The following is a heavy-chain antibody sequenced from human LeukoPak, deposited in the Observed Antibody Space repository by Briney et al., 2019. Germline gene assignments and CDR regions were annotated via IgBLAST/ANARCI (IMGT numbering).Heavy chain of an antibody. CDR2: IRYDGSNK. Sequence: PGRSLRLSCAASGFTFSSYGMHWVRQAPGKGLEWVAFIRYDGSNKYYADSVKGRFTISRDNSKNTLYLQMNSLRAEDTAVYYCAKDSWEVGATSEIDYWGQGTLVTVSS. V-gene: IGHV3-30*02. CDR3: AKDSWEVGATSEIDY. D-gene: IGHD1-26*01. J-gene: IGHJ4*02. CDR1: GFTFSSYG.